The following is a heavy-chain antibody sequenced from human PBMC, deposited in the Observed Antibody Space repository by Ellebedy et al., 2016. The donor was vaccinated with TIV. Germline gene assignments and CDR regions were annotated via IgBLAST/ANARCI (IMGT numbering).Heavy chain of an antibody. CDR3: ARVGSKSGTTDAFDM. J-gene: IGHJ3*02. V-gene: IGHV3-33*01. CDR1: GFMFSTYG. Sequence: GESLKISCAASGFMFSTYGMHWVRQAPGKGLEWVAVIWYDGSNKYYADSVKGRFTISRDNSKNTLDLQMNSLRAEDTAVYYCARVGSKSGTTDAFDMWGQGTMVTVSS. CDR2: IWYDGSNK. D-gene: IGHD1-14*01.